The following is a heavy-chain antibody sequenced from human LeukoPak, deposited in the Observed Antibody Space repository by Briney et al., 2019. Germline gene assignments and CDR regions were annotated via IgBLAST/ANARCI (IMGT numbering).Heavy chain of an antibody. Sequence: ASVKVSCKASGYTFTGYYIHWVRQAPGQGLEWMGWINPNSGGTNYAQKFQGRVTMTRDTSISTAYMELSRLRSDDTAVYYCATHLSNSGSYYGTFDYWGQGTLVTVSS. CDR1: GYTFTGYY. CDR3: ATHLSNSGSYYGTFDY. V-gene: IGHV1-2*02. D-gene: IGHD1-26*01. CDR2: INPNSGGT. J-gene: IGHJ4*02.